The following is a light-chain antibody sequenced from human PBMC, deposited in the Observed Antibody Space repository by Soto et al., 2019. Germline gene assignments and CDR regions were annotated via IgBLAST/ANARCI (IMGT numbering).Light chain of an antibody. Sequence: EIMVKQSPGALSLSTGERATLSCRASQSVSSSYLAWYQQKPGQAPRLLIYDASNRATGIPARFSGSGSGTDFTLTISSLEPEDFAVYYCQQRSNWPPWTFGQ. V-gene: IGKV3-11*01. J-gene: IGKJ1*01. CDR2: DAS. CDR1: QSVSSSY. CDR3: QQRSNWPPWT.